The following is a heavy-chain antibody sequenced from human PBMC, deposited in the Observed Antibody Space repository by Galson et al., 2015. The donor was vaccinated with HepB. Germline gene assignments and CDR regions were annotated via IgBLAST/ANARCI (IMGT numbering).Heavy chain of an antibody. CDR2: IKSKTDGGTT. D-gene: IGHD6-13*01. V-gene: IGHV3-15*01. CDR1: GFTFSNAW. Sequence: SLRLSCAASGFTFSNAWMSWVRQAPGKGLEWVGRIKSKTDGGTTDYAAPVKGRFTISRDDSKNTLYLQMNSLKTEDTAVYYCTTAEGAIAAAGYFDYWGQGTLVTVSS. CDR3: TTAEGAIAAAGYFDY. J-gene: IGHJ4*02.